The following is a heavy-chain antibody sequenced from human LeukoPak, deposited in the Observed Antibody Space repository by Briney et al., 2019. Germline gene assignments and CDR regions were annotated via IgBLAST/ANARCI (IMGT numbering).Heavy chain of an antibody. V-gene: IGHV4-39*07. CDR3: ARGSLRYFDWLSHPRDY. Sequence: SETLSLTCTVSGGSISSSSYYWGWTRQPPGKGLEWIGSIYYSGSTYYNPSLKSRVTISVDTSKNQFSLKLSSVTAADTAVYYCARGSLRYFDWLSHPRDYWGQGTLVTVSS. CDR1: GGSISSSSYY. D-gene: IGHD3-9*01. CDR2: IYYSGST. J-gene: IGHJ4*02.